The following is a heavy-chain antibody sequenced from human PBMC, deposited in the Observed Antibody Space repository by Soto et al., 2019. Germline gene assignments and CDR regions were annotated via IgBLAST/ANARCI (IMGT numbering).Heavy chain of an antibody. CDR2: ISSSGSTI. CDR3: ARSWQQLPPGDAFDI. Sequence: GGSLRLSCAASGFTFSDYYMSWIRQAPGKGLEWVSYISSSGSTIYYADSVKGRFTISRDNAKNSLYLQMNSLRAEDTAVYYCARSWQQLPPGDAFDIWGQGTIATVSS. D-gene: IGHD6-13*01. J-gene: IGHJ3*02. CDR1: GFTFSDYY. V-gene: IGHV3-11*01.